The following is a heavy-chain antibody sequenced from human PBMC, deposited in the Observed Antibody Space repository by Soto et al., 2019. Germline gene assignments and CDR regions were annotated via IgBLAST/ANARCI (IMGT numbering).Heavy chain of an antibody. CDR2: ISYDGSNK. Sequence: PGGSLRLSCAASGFTFSSYAMHWVRQAPGKGLEWVAVISYDGSNKYYADSVKGRFTISRGNSKNTLYLQMNSLRAEDTAVYYCARDRVVVVAATLDYWGQGTLVTVSS. CDR1: GFTFSSYA. CDR3: ARDRVVVVAATLDY. J-gene: IGHJ4*02. D-gene: IGHD2-15*01. V-gene: IGHV3-30-3*01.